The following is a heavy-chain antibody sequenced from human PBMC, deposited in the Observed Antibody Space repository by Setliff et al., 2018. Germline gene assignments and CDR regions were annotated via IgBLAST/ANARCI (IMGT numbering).Heavy chain of an antibody. D-gene: IGHD5-18*01. V-gene: IGHV4-39*01. CDR1: GDSISRSSDY. Sequence: SETLSLTCTVSGDSISRSSDYWGWIRQPPGKGLEWIGSIYYSGSTSYNPSLKSRVTISVDTSKNQFSLKLSSVTAADTAVYYCARGLIFGYSYVGEYYYYMDVWGKGTTVTVSS. CDR2: IYYSGST. CDR3: ARGLIFGYSYVGEYYYYMDV. J-gene: IGHJ6*03.